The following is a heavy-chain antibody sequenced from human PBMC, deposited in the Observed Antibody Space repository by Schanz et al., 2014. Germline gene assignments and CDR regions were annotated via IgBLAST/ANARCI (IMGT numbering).Heavy chain of an antibody. CDR3: ARDGEAAAGCDY. D-gene: IGHD6-13*01. V-gene: IGHV1-46*03. CDR2: INPSGGST. Sequence: QVQLVQSAPEVKKPGASVKVSCKASGYSFTTYGLNWVRQAPGQGLEWMGIINPSGGSTSYAQKFQGRVTMTRDTSTSTVDMELSSLRSEDTAVYYCARDGEAAAGCDYWGQGTLVTVSS. CDR1: GYSFTTYG. J-gene: IGHJ4*02.